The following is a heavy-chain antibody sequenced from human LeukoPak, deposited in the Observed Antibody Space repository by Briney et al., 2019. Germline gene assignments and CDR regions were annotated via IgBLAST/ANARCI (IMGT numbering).Heavy chain of an antibody. CDR1: GFTFSSYA. V-gene: IGHV3-23*01. Sequence: GGSLRLSCAASGFTFSSYAMSWVRQAPGKGLEWVSAISGSGGSTYYADSVKGRFTISRDNSKNTLYLQMNSLRTEDTAVYYCAKFSIYYDSSEDYWGQGTLVTVSS. CDR2: ISGSGGST. CDR3: AKFSIYYDSSEDY. J-gene: IGHJ4*02. D-gene: IGHD3-22*01.